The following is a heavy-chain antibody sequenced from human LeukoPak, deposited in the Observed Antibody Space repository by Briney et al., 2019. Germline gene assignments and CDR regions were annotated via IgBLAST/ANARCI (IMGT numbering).Heavy chain of an antibody. D-gene: IGHD4-17*01. J-gene: IGHJ4*02. Sequence: GGSLRLSCAASGFTVSSNYMSWVRQAPGKGLEWVSVIYSGGSTYYADSVKGRFTISRDNSKNTLYLQMNSLRVEDTAVYYCAKVVNRGDYYYFDYWGQGTLVTVSS. CDR1: GFTVSSNY. CDR3: AKVVNRGDYYYFDY. V-gene: IGHV3-53*01. CDR2: IYSGGST.